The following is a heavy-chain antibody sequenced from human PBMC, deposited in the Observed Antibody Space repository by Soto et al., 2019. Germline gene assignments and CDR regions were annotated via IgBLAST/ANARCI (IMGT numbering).Heavy chain of an antibody. CDR2: ISYDGSNK. J-gene: IGHJ3*02. V-gene: IGHV3-30-3*01. CDR1: GFTFSSYA. Sequence: QVQLVESGGGVVQPGRSLRLSCAASGFTFSSYAMHWVRQAPGKGLEWVAVISYDGSNKYYADSVKGRFTISRDNSKNTLYLQMNSLRAEDTAVYYCARDLTTYWVVGAFDIWGQGTMVTVSS. CDR3: ARDLTTYWVVGAFDI. D-gene: IGHD4-17*01.